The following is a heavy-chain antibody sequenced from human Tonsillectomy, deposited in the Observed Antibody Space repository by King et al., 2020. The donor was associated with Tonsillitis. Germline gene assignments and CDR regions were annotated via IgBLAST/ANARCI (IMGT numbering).Heavy chain of an antibody. CDR1: GFSFSSNA. Sequence: QLVQSGEGLVQPGGSLRLSCAASGFSFSSNAMHWVRQAPGKGLEYVSAISSDGGSTYYAYSVKCKFTISRANSKNTLYLQMGSLRAEVMAEYSCARDDTCNNILTGCYFDNWGQGTLVTVSS. CDR3: ARDDTCNNILTGCYFDN. J-gene: IGHJ4*02. CDR2: ISSDGGST. V-gene: IGHV3-64*02. D-gene: IGHD3-9*01.